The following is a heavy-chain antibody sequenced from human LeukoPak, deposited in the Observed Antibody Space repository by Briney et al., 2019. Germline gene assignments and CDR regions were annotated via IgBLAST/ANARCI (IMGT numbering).Heavy chain of an antibody. D-gene: IGHD1-1*01. V-gene: IGHV3-30*03. CDR2: ISYDGSDK. CDR3: ARDSRQLALDS. CDR1: GFTFSPYG. Sequence: GRSLRLSCAASGFTFSPYGMHWVRQAPGKGLEWVAVISYDGSDKYYADSVKGRFTISRDNSKNMLYLQMNSLRAEDTAVYYCARDSRQLALDSWGQGTLVTVSS. J-gene: IGHJ4*02.